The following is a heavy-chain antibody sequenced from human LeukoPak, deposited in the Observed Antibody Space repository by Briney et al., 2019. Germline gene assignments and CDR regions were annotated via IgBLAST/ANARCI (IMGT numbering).Heavy chain of an antibody. D-gene: IGHD6-13*01. Sequence: SETLSLTCTVSGYSISSGYYWGWIRQPPGKGLEWIGSIYHSGSTYYNPSLKSRVTISVDTSKNQFSLKLSSVTAADTAVYYCARETARFSSSWYPPFDYWGQGTLVTVSS. CDR1: GYSISSGYY. CDR2: IYHSGST. J-gene: IGHJ4*02. V-gene: IGHV4-38-2*02. CDR3: ARETARFSSSWYPPFDY.